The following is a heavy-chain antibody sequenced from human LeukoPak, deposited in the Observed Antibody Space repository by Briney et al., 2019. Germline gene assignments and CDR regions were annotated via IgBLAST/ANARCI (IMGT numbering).Heavy chain of an antibody. Sequence: SETLSLTCTVSGGSIRSSYYYWGWIRQPPGKGLEWIGSIYDSGSTYYNPSLKSRVTISVDTSKNQFSLKLNSVTAADTAVYYCAKSREEIRGLDAFDIWGQGTMVTVSS. CDR1: GGSIRSSYYY. CDR2: IYDSGST. CDR3: AKSREEIRGLDAFDI. J-gene: IGHJ3*02. D-gene: IGHD5-24*01. V-gene: IGHV4-39*01.